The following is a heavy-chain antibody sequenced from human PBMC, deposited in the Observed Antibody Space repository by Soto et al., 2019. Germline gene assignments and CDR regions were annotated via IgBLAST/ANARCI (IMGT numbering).Heavy chain of an antibody. D-gene: IGHD3-22*01. CDR1: GFTFSSYS. Sequence: GGSLRLSCAASGFTFSSYSMNWVRQAPGKGLEWVSSISSSSSYIYYADSVKGRFTISRDNAKNSLYLQMSSLRDEDTAVYYCARDAQPSSSGYAYFFDYWGQGTLVTVSS. CDR3: ARDAQPSSSGYAYFFDY. CDR2: ISSSSSYI. V-gene: IGHV3-21*01. J-gene: IGHJ4*02.